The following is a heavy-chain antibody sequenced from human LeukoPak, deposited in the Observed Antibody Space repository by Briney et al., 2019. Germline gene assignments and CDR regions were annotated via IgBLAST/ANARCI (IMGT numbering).Heavy chain of an antibody. CDR3: AKYVDTAMVAPWYYYGMDV. CDR1: GFTFSSYA. D-gene: IGHD5-18*01. CDR2: ISGSGGST. J-gene: IGHJ6*02. Sequence: GGSLRLSCAASGFTFSSYAMSRVRQAPGKGLEWVSAISGSGGSTYYADSVKGRFTISRDNSKNTLYLQMNSLRAEDTAVYYCAKYVDTAMVAPWYYYGMDVWGQGTTVTVSS. V-gene: IGHV3-23*01.